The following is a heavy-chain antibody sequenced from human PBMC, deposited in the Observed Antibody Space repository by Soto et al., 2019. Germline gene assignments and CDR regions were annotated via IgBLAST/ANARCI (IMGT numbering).Heavy chain of an antibody. CDR2: IIPIFGTA. CDR1: RGTFSSYA. CDR3: ARVNLAVALYL. V-gene: IGHV1-69*01. J-gene: IGHJ4*02. D-gene: IGHD6-19*01. Sequence: QVQLVQSGAEVKKPASSVKVSCKASRGTFSSYAISWVRQSPGQGLEGMGGIIPIFGTANYAQKFQGRVTITADESTSTAYMELSSLRSEDTAVYYCARVNLAVALYLWGQGTLVTVSS.